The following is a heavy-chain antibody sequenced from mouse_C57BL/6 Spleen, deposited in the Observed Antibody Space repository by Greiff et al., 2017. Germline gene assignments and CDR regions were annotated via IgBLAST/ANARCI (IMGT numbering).Heavy chain of an antibody. CDR3: ARGYDGYFFAY. CDR1: GYSITSGYY. D-gene: IGHD2-3*01. V-gene: IGHV3-6*01. J-gene: IGHJ3*01. Sequence: EVQLQESGPGLVKPSQSLSLTCSVTGYSITSGYYWNWIRQFPGNKLEWMGYISYDGSNNYNPSLKNRISITRDTSKNQFFLKLNSVTTEDTATYYCARGYDGYFFAYWGQGTLVTVSA. CDR2: ISYDGSN.